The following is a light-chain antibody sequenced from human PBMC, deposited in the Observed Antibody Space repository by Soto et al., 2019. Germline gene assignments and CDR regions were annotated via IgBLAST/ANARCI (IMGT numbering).Light chain of an antibody. CDR2: DAS. CDR1: QSVSNTY. J-gene: IGKJ1*01. Sequence: EILWTQSPRTLAVSGGDRDTLACRASQSVSNTYLAWYQQKPGQAPRLLIYDASNRATGVPARFSGSGSGTEFTLTISSLQPEDFAVYYCQQRSSCPRTFGQGTQVEIK. CDR3: QQRSSCPRT. V-gene: IGKV3-11*01.